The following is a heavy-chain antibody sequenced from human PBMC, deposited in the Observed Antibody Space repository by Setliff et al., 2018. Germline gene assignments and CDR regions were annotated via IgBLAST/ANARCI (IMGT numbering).Heavy chain of an antibody. CDR2: IKEDGSET. D-gene: IGHD3-16*02. Sequence: GGSLRLSCVASGFSFSNYYMSWVRQAPGKGLEWVANIKEDGSETYYGGSVKGRFTISRDNAKNSLYLQMNSLRVEDTAVYYCVNSYRGYDDYPDYWGQGTLVTVSS. J-gene: IGHJ4*02. CDR1: GFSFSNYY. V-gene: IGHV3-7*03. CDR3: VNSYRGYDDYPDY.